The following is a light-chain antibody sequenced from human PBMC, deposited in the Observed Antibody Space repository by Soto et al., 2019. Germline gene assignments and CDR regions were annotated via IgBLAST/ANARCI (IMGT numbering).Light chain of an antibody. CDR2: DAS. CDR3: QQFHYWWT. V-gene: IGKV3D-15*01. J-gene: IGKJ1*01. Sequence: EIVMTQSPATLSVSLGERATLSCRASQSVGSFFAWYQQKPGQAPRLLIYDASNRATGIPARFSGSGSGTEFTLTISSLQSEDVAFYYCQQFHYWWTFGQGTKVDIK. CDR1: QSVGSF.